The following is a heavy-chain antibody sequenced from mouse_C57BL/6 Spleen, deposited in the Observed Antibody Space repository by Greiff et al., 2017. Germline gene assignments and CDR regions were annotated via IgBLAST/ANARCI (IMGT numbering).Heavy chain of an antibody. CDR2: IHPNSGST. J-gene: IGHJ3*01. CDR1: GYTFTSYW. CDR3: ARELGSSSFAY. D-gene: IGHD1-1*01. Sequence: VQLVESGAELVKPGASVKLSCKASGYTFTSYWMHWVKQRPGQGLEWIGMIHPNSGSTNYNEKFKSKATLTVDKSSSTAYMQLSSLTSEDSAVYYCARELGSSSFAYWGQGTLVTVSA. V-gene: IGHV1-64*01.